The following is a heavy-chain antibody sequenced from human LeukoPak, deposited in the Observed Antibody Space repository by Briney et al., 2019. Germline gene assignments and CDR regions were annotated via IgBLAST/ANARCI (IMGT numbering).Heavy chain of an antibody. V-gene: IGHV3-30-3*01. D-gene: IGHD6-19*01. Sequence: GGSQRLSCAASGFTFSSYAMHWVRQAPGKGLEWVAVISYDGSNKYYADSVKGRFTISRDNSKNTLYLQMNSLRAEDTAVYYCASLSGWYYYYGMDVWGQGTTVTVSS. J-gene: IGHJ6*02. CDR2: ISYDGSNK. CDR1: GFTFSSYA. CDR3: ASLSGWYYYYGMDV.